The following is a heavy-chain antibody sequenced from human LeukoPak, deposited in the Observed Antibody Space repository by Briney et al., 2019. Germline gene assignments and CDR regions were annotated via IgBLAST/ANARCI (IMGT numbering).Heavy chain of an antibody. J-gene: IGHJ5*02. V-gene: IGHV1-18*01. CDR1: GYTLSSYY. CDR2: ISAYNGIT. Sequence: ASVKVSCTASGYTLSSYYINWLRQAPGQGLEWMGWISAYNGITNYAQKLQDRVTMTTDTSTSTAYMELRSLTSDDAAVYYCARDSGSDSSNWYGKWLAPWGQGTLVTVSS. CDR3: ARDSGSDSSNWYGKWLAP. D-gene: IGHD6-13*01.